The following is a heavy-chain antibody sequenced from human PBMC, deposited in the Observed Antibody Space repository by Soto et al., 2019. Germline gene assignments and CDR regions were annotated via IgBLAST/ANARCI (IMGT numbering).Heavy chain of an antibody. J-gene: IGHJ4*02. CDR3: ARRRVAAVDY. CDR1: GSSISSSSYY. CDR2: ISYSGST. D-gene: IGHD2-15*01. V-gene: IGHV4-39*01. Sequence: QLQLQESGPGLVKPSETLSLTCTVSGSSISSSSYYWGWIRQPPGKGLEWIGSISYSGSTYYNPSLKGRGTISVDTSKNQFSLKLSSVTAADTAVYYCARRRVAAVDYWGQGTLVTVSS.